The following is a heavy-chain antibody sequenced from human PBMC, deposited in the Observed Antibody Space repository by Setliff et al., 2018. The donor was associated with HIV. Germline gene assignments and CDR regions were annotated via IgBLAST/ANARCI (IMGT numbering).Heavy chain of an antibody. CDR2: IYADGST. D-gene: IGHD1-26*01. CDR1: GFTVSTVY. CDR3: ARVVESGSYSHYYYYMDV. Sequence: GGSLRLSCVASGFTVSTVYMRWARQGPGKGLEYVSVIYADGSTYYADSVKGRFTISRDSSKNTLFLQMDSLRVEDTAVYYCARVVESGSYSHYYYYMDVWGKGTTVTVSS. V-gene: IGHV3-53*01. J-gene: IGHJ6*03.